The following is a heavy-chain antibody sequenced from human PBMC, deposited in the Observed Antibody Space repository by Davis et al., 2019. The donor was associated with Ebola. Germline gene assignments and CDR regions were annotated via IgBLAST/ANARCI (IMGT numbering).Heavy chain of an antibody. CDR3: ARDRAGWYSSSSGWFDP. Sequence: AASVKVSRKASGYTFTSYAMHWVRQAPGQRLEWMGWINAGNGNTKYSQKFQGRVTITRDTSASTAYMELSSLKSEDTAVYYCARDRAGWYSSSSGWFDPWGQGTLVTVSS. CDR2: INAGNGNT. J-gene: IGHJ5*02. CDR1: GYTFTSYA. D-gene: IGHD6-6*01. V-gene: IGHV1-3*01.